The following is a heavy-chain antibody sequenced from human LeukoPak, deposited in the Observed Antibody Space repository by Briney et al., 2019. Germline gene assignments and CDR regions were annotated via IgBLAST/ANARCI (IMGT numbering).Heavy chain of an antibody. CDR1: GFTFRSHG. Sequence: GGSLRLSCAASGFTFRSHGMHWVRQAPGKGLEWVAFIWYDGSNKYYTDSVKGRFTVSRDNSKNTLYLQMNSLRAEDTAVYYCAGDRATSYFDYWGQGALVTISS. V-gene: IGHV3-33*01. J-gene: IGHJ4*02. CDR2: IWYDGSNK. CDR3: AGDRATSYFDY. D-gene: IGHD1-26*01.